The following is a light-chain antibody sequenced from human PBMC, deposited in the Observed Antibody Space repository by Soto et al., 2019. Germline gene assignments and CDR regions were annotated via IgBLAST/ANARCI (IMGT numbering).Light chain of an antibody. CDR3: NSQRSSGTRV. J-gene: IGLJ1*01. Sequence: QSVLTQPPSASGSPGQSVTISCTGTSSDVGGYKHVSWYQHHPGKAPKLMIYEVSNRPSGVSNRFSGSKSGYTASLTISGLQAEDEADYYCNSQRSSGTRVFGTGTKLTVL. CDR1: SSDVGGYKH. CDR2: EVS. V-gene: IGLV2-14*01.